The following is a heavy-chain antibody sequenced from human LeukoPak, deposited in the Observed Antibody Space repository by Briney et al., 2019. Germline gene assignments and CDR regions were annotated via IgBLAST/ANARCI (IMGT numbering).Heavy chain of an antibody. D-gene: IGHD6-13*01. CDR2: ISTSSSYT. J-gene: IGHJ6*02. CDR1: GFTFSDYY. Sequence: PGGSLRLSCAAAGFTFSDYYMSVTRQAPGKGLEWVSYISTSSSYTNYADSVKGRFTISRDNVKNSLFLQMNSLRADDTAVYYCARGIPAAASSTVYGLDVWGQGTTVTVSS. V-gene: IGHV3-11*06. CDR3: ARGIPAAASSTVYGLDV.